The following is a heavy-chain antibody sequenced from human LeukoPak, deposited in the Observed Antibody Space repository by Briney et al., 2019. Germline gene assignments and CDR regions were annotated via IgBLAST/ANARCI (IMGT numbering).Heavy chain of an antibody. CDR2: ISSSSSYI. CDR3: ARDPTTVTTERYFDY. D-gene: IGHD4-17*01. J-gene: IGHJ4*02. V-gene: IGHV3-21*01. CDR1: GFTFSSYS. Sequence: GGSLRLSCAASGFTFSSYSMNWVRQAPGKGLEWVSSISSSSSYIYYADSVKGRFTISRDNAKNSLYLQMNSLRAEDTAVYYCARDPTTVTTERYFDYWGQGTLVTVSS.